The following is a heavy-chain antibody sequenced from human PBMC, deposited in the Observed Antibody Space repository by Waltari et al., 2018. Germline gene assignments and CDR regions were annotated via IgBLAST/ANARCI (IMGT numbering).Heavy chain of an antibody. V-gene: IGHV4-59*08. CDR2: LRNTGRT. CDR1: GDFPSDDH. Sequence: QVQLQESGPGLVKPSETLSLTCSVSGDFPSDDHWTWSRQAPGMGLEWIAYLRNTGRTQCTPSLEGRVTISADTSKKQFSRRLTSVTAADTAVYYCARLPTKYYDSIGWGFFDQWGQGILVTVSS. CDR3: ARLPTKYYDSIGWGFFDQ. J-gene: IGHJ4*02. D-gene: IGHD3-22*01.